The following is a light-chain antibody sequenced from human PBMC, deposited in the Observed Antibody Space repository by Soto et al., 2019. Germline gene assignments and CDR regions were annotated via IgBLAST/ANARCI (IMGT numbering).Light chain of an antibody. CDR2: DAS. CDR1: QGISSA. J-gene: IGKJ4*01. Sequence: AIQLTQSPSSLPASVGDRVIITCRASQGISSALAWYQQKPGKAPKLLIYDASSLETGVPSRFSGSGSGTDFTLTISSLQPEDFAVYYCQQRSNWPITFGGGTKVEIK. V-gene: IGKV1-13*02. CDR3: QQRSNWPIT.